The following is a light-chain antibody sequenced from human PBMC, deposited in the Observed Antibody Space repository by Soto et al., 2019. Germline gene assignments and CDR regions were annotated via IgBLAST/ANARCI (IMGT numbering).Light chain of an antibody. CDR1: QSVRTNY. V-gene: IGKV3-20*01. CDR3: QQYGHSLWT. J-gene: IGKJ1*01. Sequence: EIVLTQSPGTLSLSPGERATLSCRASQSVRTNYLAWYQQKPGQAPWLLIYGASSRATGIPDRFSGSGSGTDFTLTISRLEPEDYAVYYCQQYGHSLWTFGQGTKVDIK. CDR2: GAS.